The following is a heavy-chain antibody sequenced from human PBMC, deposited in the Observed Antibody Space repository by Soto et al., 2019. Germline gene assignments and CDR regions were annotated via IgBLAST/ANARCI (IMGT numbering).Heavy chain of an antibody. CDR2: IVVGSGNT. CDR3: AAAPTGYWYFDL. V-gene: IGHV1-58*01. J-gene: IGHJ2*01. D-gene: IGHD4-17*01. CDR1: GFTFTSSA. Sequence: SVKVSCKASGFTFTSSAVQWVRQARGQRLEWIGWIVVGSGNTNYAQKFQERVTITRDMSTSTAYMELSSLRSEDTAVYYCAAAPTGYWYFDLWGRGTLVTVSA.